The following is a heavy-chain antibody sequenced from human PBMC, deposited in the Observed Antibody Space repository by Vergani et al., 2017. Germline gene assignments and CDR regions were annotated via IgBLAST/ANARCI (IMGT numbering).Heavy chain of an antibody. J-gene: IGHJ3*02. CDR1: SFSVSSHY. CDR2: INIVGRT. Sequence: VQILQSGGGVVQPGGSLRLSCAASSFSVSSHYMTWVRQAPGKGLEWVSTINIVGRTSYADSVKGRLTLTRDDSKNTLHLQLNSLLPEDTAVYYCARGMTTETTDLDGFDIWGQGTMVSVSS. D-gene: IGHD4-17*01. CDR3: ARGMTTETTDLDGFDI. V-gene: IGHV3-66*02.